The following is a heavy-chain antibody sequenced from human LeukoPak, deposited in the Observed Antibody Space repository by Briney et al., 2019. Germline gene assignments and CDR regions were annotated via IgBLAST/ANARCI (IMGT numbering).Heavy chain of an antibody. CDR2: IYTSGST. J-gene: IGHJ3*02. Sequence: SETLSLTCTVSGGSISSGSYYWSWIRQPAGKGLEWIGRIYTSGSTNYNPSLKSRVTISVDTSKNQFSLKLSSVTAADTAVYYCARDIRGIAAAGSAFDIWGQGTMDTVSS. V-gene: IGHV4-61*02. D-gene: IGHD6-13*01. CDR3: ARDIRGIAAAGSAFDI. CDR1: GGSISSGSYY.